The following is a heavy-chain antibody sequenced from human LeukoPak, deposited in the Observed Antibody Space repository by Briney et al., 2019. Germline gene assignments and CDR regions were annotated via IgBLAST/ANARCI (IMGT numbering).Heavy chain of an antibody. J-gene: IGHJ1*01. Sequence: SETLSLTCTVSGGSISSYYWSWIRQPPGKGLEWIGYIYYSGSTNYNPSLKSRVTISVDTSKNQFSLKLSSVTAADTAVYYCARRGYSSSSFQHWGQGTLVTVSS. D-gene: IGHD6-13*01. CDR2: IYYSGST. CDR3: ARRGYSSSSFQH. V-gene: IGHV4-59*08. CDR1: GGSISSYY.